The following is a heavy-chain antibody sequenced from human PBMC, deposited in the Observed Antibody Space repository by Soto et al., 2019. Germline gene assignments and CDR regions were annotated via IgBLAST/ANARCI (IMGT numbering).Heavy chain of an antibody. CDR3: EAAGWYGVSFDL. CDR2: ISGYNGKT. Sequence: ASVKVSCKASGYTFTTYGINWVRQAPGQGLEWMGWISGYNGKTYYAQNYEVRHNMTTDTTTSTTYKELRSLRYDDTAVYYCEAAGWYGVSFDLWGQGTMVTVSS. V-gene: IGHV1-18*04. D-gene: IGHD6-19*01. J-gene: IGHJ3*01. CDR1: GYTFTTYG.